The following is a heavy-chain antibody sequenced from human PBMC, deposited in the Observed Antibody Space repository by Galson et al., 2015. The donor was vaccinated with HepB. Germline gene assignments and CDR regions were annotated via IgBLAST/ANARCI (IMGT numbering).Heavy chain of an antibody. CDR3: ATEPKLTLVRGVYVTMDV. J-gene: IGHJ6*02. V-gene: IGHV3-21*01. Sequence: SLRLSCAASGFTFSTYTMTWVRQAPVEGLEWVSSISSSTSYISYAVSVKGRFTISRDNAKNSLSLQMNSLRAEDTAVYYCATEPKLTLVRGVYVTMDVWGQGTTVTVSS. D-gene: IGHD3-10*01. CDR1: GFTFSTYT. CDR2: ISSSTSYI.